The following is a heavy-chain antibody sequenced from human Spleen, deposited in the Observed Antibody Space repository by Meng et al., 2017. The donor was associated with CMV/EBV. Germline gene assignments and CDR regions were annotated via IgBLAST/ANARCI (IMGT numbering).Heavy chain of an antibody. J-gene: IGHJ4*02. CDR2: ISSSGSTI. V-gene: IGHV3-48*03. Sequence: GGSLRLSCVVSGFTFSSYEINWVRQAPGKGLEWVSYISSSGSTIYYADSVKGRFTISRDNAKKSLFLQMNSLRAEDTAVYYCASGSYCSGGSCYSGVDYWGQGTLVTVSS. CDR1: GFTFSSYE. CDR3: ASGSYCSGGSCYSGVDY. D-gene: IGHD2-15*01.